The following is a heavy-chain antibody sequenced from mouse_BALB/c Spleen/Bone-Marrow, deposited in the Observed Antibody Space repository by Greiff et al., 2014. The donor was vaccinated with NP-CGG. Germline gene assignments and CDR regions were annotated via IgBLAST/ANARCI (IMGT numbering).Heavy chain of an antibody. Sequence: VQLKESGAELVKPGASVKLSCTASGFNIKDTYMHWGKQRPEQGLEWIGRIYPANGNTKYDPKFQGKATITADTSSNTAYLQLSSLTSEDTAVYYCASYYYGSSRFAYWGQGTLVTVSA. D-gene: IGHD1-1*01. CDR3: ASYYYGSSRFAY. V-gene: IGHV14-3*02. J-gene: IGHJ3*01. CDR1: GFNIKDTY. CDR2: IYPANGNT.